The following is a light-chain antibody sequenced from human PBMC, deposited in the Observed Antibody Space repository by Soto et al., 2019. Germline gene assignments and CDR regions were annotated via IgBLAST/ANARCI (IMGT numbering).Light chain of an antibody. CDR1: QSIRSW. J-gene: IGKJ1*01. Sequence: DIQMTQSPSILSASVGDRVTITCRASQSIRSWLAWYQQKLGRAPRLLIYDASSLESGVPSRFSGSGYGTEFTLTISSLQPDDSAAYFCQRYNDKFGQGTKVDIK. CDR3: QRYNDK. V-gene: IGKV1-5*01. CDR2: DAS.